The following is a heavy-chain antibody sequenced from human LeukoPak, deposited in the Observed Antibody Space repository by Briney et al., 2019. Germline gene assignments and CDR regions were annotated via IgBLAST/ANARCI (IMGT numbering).Heavy chain of an antibody. Sequence: TGGSLRLSCAVSGFPLSSYSINWVRQAPGKGLEWVATISSISHYIYHADSVRGRFTVSRDNARNSLYLQMNSLRAEDTSIYYCARDLSSGMPGGFDYWGQGILVTVSA. CDR1: GFPLSSYS. CDR2: ISSISHYI. D-gene: IGHD2-2*01. CDR3: ARDLSSGMPGGFDY. V-gene: IGHV3-21*01. J-gene: IGHJ4*02.